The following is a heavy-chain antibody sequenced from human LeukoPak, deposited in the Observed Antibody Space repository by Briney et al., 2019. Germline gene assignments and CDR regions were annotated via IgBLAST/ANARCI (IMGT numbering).Heavy chain of an antibody. J-gene: IGHJ6*03. CDR3: ARGRTGARDFYYYYMDV. CDR2: INHSGST. D-gene: IGHD1-26*01. V-gene: IGHV4-34*01. CDR1: SGTISTYC. Sequence: SETLSLTCTVSSGTISTYCWSWIRQPPGKELEWIGEINHSGSTNYHPSLKSRVTISVDTTKNQFYLKLSSVTAADTAVYYCARGRTGARDFYYYYMDVWGKGTTVTVSS.